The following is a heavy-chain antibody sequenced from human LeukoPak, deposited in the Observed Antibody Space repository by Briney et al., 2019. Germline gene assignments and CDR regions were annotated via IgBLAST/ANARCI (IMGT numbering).Heavy chain of an antibody. D-gene: IGHD6-13*01. Sequence: PSETLSLTCTVSGGSISNYYWSWIRQPPGKGLEWIGYIYYSGITNYNPSLKSRVTISVHTSKNQFSLKLSSVTAADTAVYYCAGVAGIAAAEIDYWGQGTLVTVSS. J-gene: IGHJ4*02. CDR2: IYYSGIT. CDR3: AGVAGIAAAEIDY. V-gene: IGHV4-59*01. CDR1: GGSISNYY.